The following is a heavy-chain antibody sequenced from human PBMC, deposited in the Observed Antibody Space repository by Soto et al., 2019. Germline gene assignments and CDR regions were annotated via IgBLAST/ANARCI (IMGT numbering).Heavy chain of an antibody. D-gene: IGHD2-15*01. V-gene: IGHV4-59*01. CDR2: IYYSGST. J-gene: IGHJ3*02. CDR3: ARQQSAAAFDI. CDR1: GGSISSYY. Sequence: SETLSLTCTVSGGSISSYYWSWIRQPPGKGLEWIGYIYYSGSTNYNPSLKSRVTISVDTSKNQFSLKLSSVTAADTAVYYCARQQSAAAFDIWGQGTMVTVSS.